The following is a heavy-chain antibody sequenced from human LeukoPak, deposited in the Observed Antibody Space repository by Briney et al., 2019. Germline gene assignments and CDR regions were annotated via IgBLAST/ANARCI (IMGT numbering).Heavy chain of an antibody. CDR2: FDPEDGET. CDR3: ATDPGEIVPAAKGPRGDYCYGMDV. D-gene: IGHD2-2*01. J-gene: IGHJ6*02. V-gene: IGHV1-24*01. CDR1: GYTLTELS. Sequence: EASVEVSCKVSGYTLTELSMHWVRQAPGKGLEWMGGFDPEDGETIYAQKFQGRVTMTEDTSTDTAYMELNSLRSDDAAVYYCATDPGEIVPAAKGPRGDYCYGMDVWGQGTTVTVSS.